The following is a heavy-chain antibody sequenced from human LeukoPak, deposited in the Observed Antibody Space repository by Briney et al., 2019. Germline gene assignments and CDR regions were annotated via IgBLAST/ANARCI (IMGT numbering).Heavy chain of an antibody. CDR2: ISWNSGNI. V-gene: IGHV3-9*01. CDR1: GFTLDDYA. CDR3: VVGGYCSSTSCTESWFDP. D-gene: IGHD2-2*01. J-gene: IGHJ5*02. Sequence: PGRSLRLSCAASGFTLDDYAMHLVRQAPGKGLEWVSGISWNSGNIGYADSVKGRFTISRDNAKNSLYLQMNSLRAEDTALYYCVVGGYCSSTSCTESWFDPWGQGTLVTVSS.